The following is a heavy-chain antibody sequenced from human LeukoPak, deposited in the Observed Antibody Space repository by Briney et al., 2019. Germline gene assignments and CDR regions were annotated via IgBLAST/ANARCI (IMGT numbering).Heavy chain of an antibody. V-gene: IGHV4-59*08. CDR2: IYYSGST. CDR1: GGSISSYY. Sequence: PSETLSLTCTVSGGSISSYYWSWIRQPPGKGLEWIGYIYYSGSTNYNPSLKSRVTISVDTSKNQFSLKLSSVTAADTAVYYCARLRADSSGYEFCYYYGMDVWGQGTTVTVSS. CDR3: ARLRADSSGYEFCYYYGMDV. J-gene: IGHJ6*02. D-gene: IGHD3-22*01.